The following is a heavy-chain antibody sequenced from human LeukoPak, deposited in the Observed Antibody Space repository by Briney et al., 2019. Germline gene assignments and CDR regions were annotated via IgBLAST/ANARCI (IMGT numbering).Heavy chain of an antibody. J-gene: IGHJ3*02. CDR1: GFTFSSYA. CDR2: ISGSGGDT. CDR3: AKGKRRQRADDAFDI. V-gene: IGHV3-23*01. Sequence: PGGSLRLSCGASGFTFSSYAMNWVRQAPGKGLEWVSSISGSGGDTYYADSVTGRFTISRDNSKNTLYLEMDSLRAEDTAVYYCAKGKRRQRADDAFDIWGQGTTVTVSS.